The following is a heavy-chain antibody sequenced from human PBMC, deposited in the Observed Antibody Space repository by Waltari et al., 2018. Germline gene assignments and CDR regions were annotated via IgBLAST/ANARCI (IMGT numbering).Heavy chain of an antibody. CDR2: ISTYNGNT. CDR3: ARMSIDSYSYFDY. J-gene: IGHJ4*02. V-gene: IGHV1-18*01. CDR1: GYSFTSYG. Sequence: QVQLVQSGAEVKKPGASVKVSCKASGYSFTSYGYNWVRQAPGQGFEWMGWISTYNGNTNYAQKPQGRLTMTTDTSTSTAYMELRSLRSDDTAIYYCARMSIDSYSYFDYWGQGTLVTVSS. D-gene: IGHD3-22*01.